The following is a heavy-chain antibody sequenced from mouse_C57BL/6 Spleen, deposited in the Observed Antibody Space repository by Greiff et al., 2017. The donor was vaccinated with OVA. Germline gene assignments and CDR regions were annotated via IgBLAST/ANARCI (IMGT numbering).Heavy chain of an antibody. V-gene: IGHV1-18*01. Sequence: EVQLKESGPELVKPGASVKIPCKASGYTFTDYNMDWVKQSHGKSLEWIGDINPNNGGTIYNQKFKGKATLTVDKSSSTAYMELRSLTSEDTAVYYCASDFEGFAYWGQGTLVTVSA. J-gene: IGHJ3*01. D-gene: IGHD2-13*01. CDR1: GYTFTDYN. CDR2: INPNNGGT. CDR3: ASDFEGFAY.